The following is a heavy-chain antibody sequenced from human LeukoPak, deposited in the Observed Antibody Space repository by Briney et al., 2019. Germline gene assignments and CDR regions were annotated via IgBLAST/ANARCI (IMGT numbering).Heavy chain of an antibody. CDR1: GFTFSTNS. CDR2: ISSTGGTI. Sequence: GGSLRLSCAASGFTFSTNSMNWVRQAPGKGLEWVSYISSTGGTIYYADSMKGRFTISRDNAKNSLYLQMNSLRVEDTAVYYCARARAPRIAARPINDYWGQGTLVTVSS. D-gene: IGHD6-6*01. V-gene: IGHV3-48*04. J-gene: IGHJ4*02. CDR3: ARARAPRIAARPINDY.